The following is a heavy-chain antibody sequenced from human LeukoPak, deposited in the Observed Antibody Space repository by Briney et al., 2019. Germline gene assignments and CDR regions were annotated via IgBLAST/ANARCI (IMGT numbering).Heavy chain of an antibody. Sequence: PSETLSLTCAVSGGSISSGGYSWRWIRQPPGKGLEWIGYIYHSGSTYYNPSLKSRVTISVDRSKNQFSLKLSSVTAADTAVYYCARDSDFWSGYGMDVWGQGTTVTVSS. CDR2: IYHSGST. CDR1: GGSISSGGYS. D-gene: IGHD3-3*01. V-gene: IGHV4-30-2*01. J-gene: IGHJ6*02. CDR3: ARDSDFWSGYGMDV.